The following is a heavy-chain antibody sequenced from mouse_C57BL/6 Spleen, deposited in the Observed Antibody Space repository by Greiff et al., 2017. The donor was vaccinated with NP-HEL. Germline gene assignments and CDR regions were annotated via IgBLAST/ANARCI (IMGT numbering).Heavy chain of an antibody. D-gene: IGHD1-1*01. Sequence: QVQLQQSGAELAKPGASVKLSCKASGYTFTSYWMHWVKQRPGQGLEWIGDINPSSGYTKYNQKFKDKATLTADKSSSTAYMQLSSLTYEDSAVYYCARSKDYYGSSSYYAMDYWGQGTSVTVSS. J-gene: IGHJ4*01. V-gene: IGHV1-7*01. CDR1: GYTFTSYW. CDR2: INPSSGYT. CDR3: ARSKDYYGSSSYYAMDY.